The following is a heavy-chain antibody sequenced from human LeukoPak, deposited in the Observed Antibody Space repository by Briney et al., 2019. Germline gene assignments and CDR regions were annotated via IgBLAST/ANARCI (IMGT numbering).Heavy chain of an antibody. CDR2: ISGYNGNT. J-gene: IGHJ6*03. Sequence: ASVKVSCTPSGYTFTSYAVSWVRQAPGQGLERMGWISGYNGNTNYAQKLQGRVTMTTDTSTSTAYMELRSLRSDDTAVYYCARRPVGYYYYYMDVWGKGTTVSVSS. CDR3: ARRPVGYYYYYMDV. V-gene: IGHV1-18*01. CDR1: GYTFTSYA. D-gene: IGHD4-23*01.